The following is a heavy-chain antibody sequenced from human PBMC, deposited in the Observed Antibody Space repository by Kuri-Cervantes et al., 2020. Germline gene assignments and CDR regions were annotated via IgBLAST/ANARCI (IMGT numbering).Heavy chain of an antibody. CDR1: GGTFSSYA. CDR3: ARGGYYYDSSGYPSGVGYFDY. Sequence: SVKVSCKASGGTFSSYAISWVRQAPGQGLEWMGGIIPIFGTANYAQEFQGRVTITADESTSTAYMELSSLRSEDTAVYYCARGGYYYDSSGYPSGVGYFDYWGQGTLVTVSS. J-gene: IGHJ4*02. V-gene: IGHV1-69*13. CDR2: IIPIFGTA. D-gene: IGHD3-22*01.